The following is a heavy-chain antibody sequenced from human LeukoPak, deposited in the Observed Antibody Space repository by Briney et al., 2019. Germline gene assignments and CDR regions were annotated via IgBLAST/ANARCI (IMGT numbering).Heavy chain of an antibody. J-gene: IGHJ4*02. CDR3: ARWAGDPVVVVAATSQKGDYFDY. V-gene: IGHV3-30*04. Sequence: GGSLRLSCAASGFTFSSYAMSWVRQAPGKGLEWVAVISYDGSNKYYADSVKGRFTISRDNSKNTLYLQMNSLRAEDTAVYYCARWAGDPVVVVAATSQKGDYFDYWGQGTLVTVSS. CDR2: ISYDGSNK. D-gene: IGHD2-15*01. CDR1: GFTFSSYA.